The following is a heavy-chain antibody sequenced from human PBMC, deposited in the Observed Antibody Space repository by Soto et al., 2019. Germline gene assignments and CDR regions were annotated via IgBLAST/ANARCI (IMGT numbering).Heavy chain of an antibody. CDR3: AKARCSSATCYVPDY. D-gene: IGHD2-2*01. J-gene: IGHJ4*02. Sequence: EVQLLQSGGGLVQPGESLRLSCAASGFIFSSYTMSWVRQAPGKGLEWVSVISGSGGSPYHADSVQGRFTISRDNPKNTLYLQMNSLRAEDTAIYCCAKARCSSATCYVPDYWGQGTLVTVSS. CDR1: GFIFSSYT. V-gene: IGHV3-23*01. CDR2: ISGSGGSP.